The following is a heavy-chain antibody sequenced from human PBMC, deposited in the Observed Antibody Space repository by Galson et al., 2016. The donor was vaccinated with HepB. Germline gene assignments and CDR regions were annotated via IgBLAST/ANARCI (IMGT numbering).Heavy chain of an antibody. CDR2: IKSNPHGGTI. J-gene: IGHJ4*02. V-gene: IGHV3-49*03. CDR1: GFTFGDYP. CDR3: TRHAFRPWELPDF. D-gene: IGHD1-26*01. Sequence: SLRLSCATSGFTFGDYPMGWFRQAPGKGEEWLMYIKSNPHGGTIEDAASVRGRFTMSRDESKSNAYLQMNGLKSEDTAVYDCTRHAFRPWELPDFWGQGTLVTVSS.